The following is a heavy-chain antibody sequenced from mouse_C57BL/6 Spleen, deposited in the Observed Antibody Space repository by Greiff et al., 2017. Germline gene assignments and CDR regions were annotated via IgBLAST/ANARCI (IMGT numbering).Heavy chain of an antibody. D-gene: IGHD2-10*02. V-gene: IGHV1-80*01. CDR2: IYPGDGDT. J-gene: IGHJ3*01. CDR1: GYAFSSNW. CDR3: ARAGYGNYLAY. Sequence: LVKPGASVKISCKASGYAFSSNWMNWVKQRPGKGLEWIGQIYPGDGDTNYNGKFKGKATLTADKSSSRAYMQLSSLTSEDSAVYFCARAGYGNYLAYWGQGTLVTVSA.